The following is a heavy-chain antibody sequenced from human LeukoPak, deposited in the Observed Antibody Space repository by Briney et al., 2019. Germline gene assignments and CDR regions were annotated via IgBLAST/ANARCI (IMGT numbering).Heavy chain of an antibody. V-gene: IGHV3-33*01. CDR1: GFTFRSYG. CDR2: IWSDGSTK. J-gene: IGHJ4*02. Sequence: GGSLRLSCVASGFTFRSYGIHWVRQAPGKGLEWVAVIWSDGSTKFYADSVKGRFTISRDDSKNTLSLQMNILRADDTGAYYCARGRDEYSSSPHESWGQGTLVTVSS. D-gene: IGHD6-6*01. CDR3: ARGRDEYSSSPHES.